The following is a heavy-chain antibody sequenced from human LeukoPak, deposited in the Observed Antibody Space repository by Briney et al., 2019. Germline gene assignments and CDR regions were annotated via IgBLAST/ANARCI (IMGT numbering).Heavy chain of an antibody. CDR3: TTLWY. J-gene: IGHJ4*02. CDR2: IKSKPDGGTT. V-gene: IGHV3-15*01. CDR1: GFTFTNAW. D-gene: IGHD2-21*01. Sequence: PGGSLRLSCAVSGFTFTNAWMNWVRQAPGKGLEWVGRIKSKPDGGTTDYAAPVKGRFTISRDDSKNTLYLQMISLKTEDTAVYYCTTLWYWGQGTLVTVSS.